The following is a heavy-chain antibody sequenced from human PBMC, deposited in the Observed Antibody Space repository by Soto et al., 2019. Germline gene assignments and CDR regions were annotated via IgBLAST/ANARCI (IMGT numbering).Heavy chain of an antibody. CDR1: GYTFTSYD. CDR3: ARQGYYYYYMDG. CDR2: MNPNSGNT. J-gene: IGHJ6*03. V-gene: IGHV1-8*01. Sequence: ASVKVSCKASGYTFTSYDINWVRQATGQGLEWMGWMNPNSGNTGYAQKFQGRVTMTRNTSISTAYMELSSLRSEDTAVYYCARQGYYYYYMDGWGKGTTVTVAS.